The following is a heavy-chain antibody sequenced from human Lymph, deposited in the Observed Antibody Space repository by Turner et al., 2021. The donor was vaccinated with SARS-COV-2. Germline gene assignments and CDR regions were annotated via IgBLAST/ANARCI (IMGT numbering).Heavy chain of an antibody. CDR1: GFTFSSYG. CDR2: ICYDGSNK. D-gene: IGHD3-10*01. CDR3: AIDRSPFGVFDY. J-gene: IGHJ4*02. Sequence: QVELVESGGGVVEPGRSLRATCPASGFTFSSYGMHWVRQAPGKGLEWVAIICYDGSNKYYADSVKGRFTLSRDNSKNTLYLQMNSLSVEDTAVYYFAIDRSPFGVFDYWGQGTLVTVSS. V-gene: IGHV3-33*01.